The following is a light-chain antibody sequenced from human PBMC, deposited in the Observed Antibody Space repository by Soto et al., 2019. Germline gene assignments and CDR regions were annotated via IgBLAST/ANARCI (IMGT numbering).Light chain of an antibody. CDR3: QQRSDWPST. Sequence: EIVLTQSPATLSLSPGERATLSCRASQSVRRYLAWYQQKPGQAPRLRIYDASNRAPGIPARFSGSGSGTDFTLTISSLEPEDFAVYYCQQRSDWPSTFGGGTKLQIK. J-gene: IGKJ4*01. CDR1: QSVRRY. V-gene: IGKV3-11*01. CDR2: DAS.